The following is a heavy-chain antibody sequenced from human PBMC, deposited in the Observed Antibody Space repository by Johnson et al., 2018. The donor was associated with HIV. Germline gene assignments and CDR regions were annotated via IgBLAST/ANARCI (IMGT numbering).Heavy chain of an antibody. Sequence: VQLVESGGGLVKPGGSLRLSCAVSGFTFSDYYMTWIRQAPGKGLEWISYISSSGSTIYYADSVKGRFTISRDNAKNSLYLQMNSLRAEDTAVYYCARDPTYYYDSSGYIQGGAFDIWGQGTMVTVSS. V-gene: IGHV3-11*04. CDR3: ARDPTYYYDSSGYIQGGAFDI. D-gene: IGHD3-22*01. CDR2: ISSSGSTI. J-gene: IGHJ3*02. CDR1: GFTFSDYY.